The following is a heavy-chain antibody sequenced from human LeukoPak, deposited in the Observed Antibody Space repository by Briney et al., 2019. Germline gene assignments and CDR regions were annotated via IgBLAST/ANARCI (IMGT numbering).Heavy chain of an antibody. CDR3: ARGVGWDLSDY. CDR2: IYYSGST. CDR1: GGSISSSSYY. V-gene: IGHV4-39*07. Sequence: SETLSLTCTVSGGSISSSSYYWGWIRQPPGKGLEWIGSIYYSGSTYYNPSLKSRVTISVDTSKNQFSLKLSSVTAADTAVYYCARGVGWDLSDYWGQGTLVTVSS. J-gene: IGHJ4*02. D-gene: IGHD6-19*01.